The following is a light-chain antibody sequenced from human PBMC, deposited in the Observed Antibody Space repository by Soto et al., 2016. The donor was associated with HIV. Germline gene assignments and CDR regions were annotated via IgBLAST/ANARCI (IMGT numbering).Light chain of an antibody. CDR1: NLGDKY. J-gene: IGLJ2*01. CDR2: QDS. Sequence: SYELTQSPSVSVSPGQTASITCSGENLGDKYVCWYQQKPGQSPVLVIHQDSERPSGIPERFSGSNSGNTATLTISGTQAMDEGDYYCQAWDTNTYVIFGGGTKLTVL. V-gene: IGLV3-1*01. CDR3: QAWDTNTYVI.